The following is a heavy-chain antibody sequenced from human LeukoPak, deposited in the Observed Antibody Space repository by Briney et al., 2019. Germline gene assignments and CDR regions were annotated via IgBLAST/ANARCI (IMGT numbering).Heavy chain of an antibody. D-gene: IGHD6-19*01. Sequence: GGSLRLSCAASGFTFGAYAMHWVRQAPGKGPEWISGLSWNGATSAYADSVKGRFTISRDNAKNSLYLQMNSLTSEDTALYYCAKGDNSSGFPNFDYWGQGTRVTVSS. J-gene: IGHJ4*02. V-gene: IGHV3-9*01. CDR1: GFTFGAYA. CDR2: LSWNGATS. CDR3: AKGDNSSGFPNFDY.